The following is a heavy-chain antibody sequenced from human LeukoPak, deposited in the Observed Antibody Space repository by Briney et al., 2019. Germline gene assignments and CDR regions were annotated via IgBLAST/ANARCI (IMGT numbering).Heavy chain of an antibody. V-gene: IGHV3-48*04. Sequence: GGSLRLSCAASGFTFSSYTLNWVRQAPGKGLEWVSFISSSSITIYYADSVKGRFTISRDNAEKSLYLQMNSLRAEDTAVYYCARDRGGSYSAIDYWGQGTLVTVSS. D-gene: IGHD2-15*01. CDR3: ARDRGGSYSAIDY. CDR2: ISSSSITI. CDR1: GFTFSSYT. J-gene: IGHJ4*02.